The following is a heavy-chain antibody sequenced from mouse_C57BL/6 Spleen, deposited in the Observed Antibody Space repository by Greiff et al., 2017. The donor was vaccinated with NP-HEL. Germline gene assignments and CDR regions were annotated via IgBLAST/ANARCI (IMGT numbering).Heavy chain of an antibody. D-gene: IGHD4-1*02. CDR3: ARRSTGFDY. Sequence: EVKVEESGPGLVKPSQSLSLTCSVTGYSITSGYYWNWIRQFPGNKLEWMGYISYDGSNNYNPSLKNRISITRDTSKNQFFLKLNSVTTEDTATYYCARRSTGFDYWGQGTTLTVSS. CDR2: ISYDGSN. J-gene: IGHJ2*01. V-gene: IGHV3-6*01. CDR1: GYSITSGYY.